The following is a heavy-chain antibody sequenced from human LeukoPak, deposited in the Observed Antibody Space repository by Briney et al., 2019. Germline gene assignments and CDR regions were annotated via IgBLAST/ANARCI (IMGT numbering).Heavy chain of an antibody. D-gene: IGHD3-22*01. J-gene: IGHJ3*02. CDR3: ATGSIYDSSGYYYDPGNAFDS. V-gene: IGHV1-69*01. Sequence: SVKLSCKDSGGTFSSYAISWVRQAPGQGLEWMGGIIPIFGTADYAQKFQGRVTITADESTSTDYMELSLLRPEDTYMYYHATGSIYDSSGYYYDPGNAFDSWGQGTMVTVSS. CDR2: IIPIFGTA. CDR1: GGTFSSYA.